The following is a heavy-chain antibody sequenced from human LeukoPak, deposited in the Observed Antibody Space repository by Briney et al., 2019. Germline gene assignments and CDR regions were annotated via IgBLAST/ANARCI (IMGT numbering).Heavy chain of an antibody. CDR1: GLTFRDYA. CDR2: SADGGST. J-gene: IGHJ4*02. CDR3: AKESGKFDY. V-gene: IGHV3-43*02. Sequence: GGSLRLSCVASGLTFRDYAVHWVRQAPGKGLEWVSLSADGGSTFYADSVRGRFSISRDNSKNSLYLQMNSLRTEDTAMYYCAKESGKFDYWGQGTLVAVSS.